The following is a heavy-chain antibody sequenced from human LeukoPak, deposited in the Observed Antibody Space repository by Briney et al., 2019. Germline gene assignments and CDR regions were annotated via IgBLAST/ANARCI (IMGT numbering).Heavy chain of an antibody. V-gene: IGHV3-30*18. CDR3: AKPWFGELLPYFDY. CDR1: GFTFSSYG. CDR2: ISYDGSNK. Sequence: GGSLRLSCAASGFTFSSYGMHWVRQAPGKGLEWVAVISYDGSNKYYADSVKGRFTISRDNSKNTLYLQMNSLRAEDTAVYYCAKPWFGELLPYFDYWGQGTLVTLSS. D-gene: IGHD3-10*01. J-gene: IGHJ4*02.